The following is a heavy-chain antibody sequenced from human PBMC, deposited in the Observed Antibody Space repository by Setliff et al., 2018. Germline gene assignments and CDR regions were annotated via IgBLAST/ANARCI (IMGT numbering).Heavy chain of an antibody. J-gene: IGHJ3*02. CDR2: IYSGGST. D-gene: IGHD2-2*03. CDR3: ARGDRGYCSSTSCYYAFDI. CDR1: GFTVSSNY. V-gene: IGHV3-66*02. Sequence: GGSLRLSCAASGFTVSSNYMSWVRQAPGKGLEWVSVIYSGGSTYYADSVKGRFTISRDNSKNTLYLQMNSLRAEDTAVYYCARGDRGYCSSTSCYYAFDIWGQGTMVTVSS.